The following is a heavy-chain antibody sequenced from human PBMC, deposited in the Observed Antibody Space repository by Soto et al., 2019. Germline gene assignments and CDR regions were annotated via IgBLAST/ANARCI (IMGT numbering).Heavy chain of an antibody. J-gene: IGHJ4*02. D-gene: IGHD6-19*01. Sequence: EVQLVESGGGLVKPGGSLRLSCAASGFTFSSYSMNWVRQAPGKGLEWVSSISSSSSYIYYADSVKGRFTISRDNAKNSLYLKMNSLRAEDTAVYYCARDKRSSGWYEDYWGQGTLVTVSS. CDR2: ISSSSSYI. CDR1: GFTFSSYS. CDR3: ARDKRSSGWYEDY. V-gene: IGHV3-21*01.